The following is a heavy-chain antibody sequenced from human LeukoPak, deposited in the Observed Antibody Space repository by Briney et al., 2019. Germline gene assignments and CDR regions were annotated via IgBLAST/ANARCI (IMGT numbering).Heavy chain of an antibody. J-gene: IGHJ4*02. Sequence: AETLSHKDRGYTFTRCGNSWVRHAPGQRLEWMGWISAYNGNTNYAQKLQGRVTMTTDTSTSTAYMELRSLRSDDTAVYFCARDDVADFDYWGQGTLVTVSS. CDR1: GYTFTRCG. CDR3: ARDDVADFDY. CDR2: ISAYNGNT. D-gene: IGHD2-21*01. V-gene: IGHV1-18*01.